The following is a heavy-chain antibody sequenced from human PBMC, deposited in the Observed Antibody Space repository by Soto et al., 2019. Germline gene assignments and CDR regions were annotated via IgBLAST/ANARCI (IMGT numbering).Heavy chain of an antibody. CDR3: ARDGFGHSFSP. J-gene: IGHJ5*02. V-gene: IGHV1-69*08. CDR1: GGTFSSYT. CDR2: IIPILGIA. Sequence: QVQLVQSGAEVKKPGSSVKVSCKASGGTFSSYTISWVRQAPGQGLEWMGRIIPILGIANYAQKFQGRVTITADKSTSTAYMELSSLRSEDTAVYYCARDGFGHSFSPWGQGTLVTVSS. D-gene: IGHD2-15*01.